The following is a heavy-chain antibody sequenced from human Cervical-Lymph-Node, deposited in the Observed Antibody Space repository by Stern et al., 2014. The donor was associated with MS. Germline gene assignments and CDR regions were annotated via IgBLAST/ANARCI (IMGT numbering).Heavy chain of an antibody. J-gene: IGHJ6*02. D-gene: IGHD3-10*01. CDR2: IYYNGST. CDR1: GGSISSYY. CDR3: ARDYGSGMNGYYAMDV. V-gene: IGHV4-59*01. Sequence: QVQLVESGPGLVKPSETLSLTCTVSGGSISSYYWSWIRQTPGKGLEWIGYIYYNGSTDYNPSLKSRVTISVDTSKNQFSLSLTSVTAADTAVYYCARDYGSGMNGYYAMDVWGQGTTVTVSS.